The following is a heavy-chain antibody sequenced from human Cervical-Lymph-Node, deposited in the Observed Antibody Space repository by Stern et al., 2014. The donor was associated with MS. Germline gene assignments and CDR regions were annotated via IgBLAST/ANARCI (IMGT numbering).Heavy chain of an antibody. CDR1: GESLSGHY. V-gene: IGHV4-34*01. J-gene: IGHJ4*02. CDR3: ARRASSRVTLVLGLIKPFDY. CDR2: VSHTGRA. Sequence: QVQLQQWGAGLLKPSETLSLTCGVYGESLSGHYWSWIRQAPEKGLEWMGGVSHTGRANYNPSPKSRITTSPDTSTTQFSPNLTPVTAADTAIYYCARRASSRVTLVLGLIKPFDYWAQGTLVTVSS. D-gene: IGHD3-10*01.